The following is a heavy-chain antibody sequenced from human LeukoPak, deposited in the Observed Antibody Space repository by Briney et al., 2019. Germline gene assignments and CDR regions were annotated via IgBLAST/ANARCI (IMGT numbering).Heavy chain of an antibody. CDR1: GNTLTGYY. CDR2: INPNSGGT. J-gene: IGHJ5*02. V-gene: IGHV1-2*02. Sequence: ASVKVSCKASGNTLTGYYLHWVRQAPGQGLEWMGWINPNSGGTNYAQKFQGRVTMARDTSISTAYMELSRLRSDDTAVYYCAAHDYGDYWFDPWGQGALVTVSS. CDR3: AAHDYGDYWFDP. D-gene: IGHD4-17*01.